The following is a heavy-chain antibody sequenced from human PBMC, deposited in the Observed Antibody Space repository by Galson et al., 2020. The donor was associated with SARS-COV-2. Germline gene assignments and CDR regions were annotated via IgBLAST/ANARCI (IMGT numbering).Heavy chain of an antibody. Sequence: SETLSLTCTVSGGSFSFTDSNYYSVWVRHPPGTGLEWVGSIYYDGNTYYNPSLKSRVTVSADTSKNQFSLKVNSVTAADTAVYYCARRCHYTSSPPYWGQGILVTVSS. D-gene: IGHD6-6*01. V-gene: IGHV4-39*01. CDR3: ARRCHYTSSPPY. J-gene: IGHJ4*02. CDR2: IYYDGNT. CDR1: GGSFSFTDSNYY.